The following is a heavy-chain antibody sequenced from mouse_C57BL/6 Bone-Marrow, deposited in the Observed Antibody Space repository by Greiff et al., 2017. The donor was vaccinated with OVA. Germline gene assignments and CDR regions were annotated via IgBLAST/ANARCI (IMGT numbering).Heavy chain of an antibody. D-gene: IGHD2-4*01. Sequence: VQLQQSGPELVKPGASVKISCKASGYTFTDYYMNWVKQSHGKSLEWIGDINPNNGGTSYNQKFKGKATLTVDKSSSTAYMELRSLTSEDSAVYYCARWGDYGYYYAMDYWGQGTSVTVSS. CDR2: INPNNGGT. CDR1: GYTFTDYY. CDR3: ARWGDYGYYYAMDY. J-gene: IGHJ4*01. V-gene: IGHV1-26*01.